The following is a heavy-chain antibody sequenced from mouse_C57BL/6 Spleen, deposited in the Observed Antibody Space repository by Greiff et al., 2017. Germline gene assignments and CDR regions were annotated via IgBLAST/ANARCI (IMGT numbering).Heavy chain of an antibody. CDR2: IYPNSGST. D-gene: IGHD1-1*01. Sequence: QVQLQQPGAELVKPGASVKLSCKASGYTFTSYWMHWVKQRPGQGLEWIGMIYPNSGSTNYNEKFKSKATLTVDKSSSTAYMQLSSLTSEDSAVYYCARALYGSRGKGFDYWGQGTTLTVSS. V-gene: IGHV1-64*01. CDR3: ARALYGSRGKGFDY. J-gene: IGHJ2*01. CDR1: GYTFTSYW.